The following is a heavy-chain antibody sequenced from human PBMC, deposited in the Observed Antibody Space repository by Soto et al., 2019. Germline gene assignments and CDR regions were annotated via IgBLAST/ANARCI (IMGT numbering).Heavy chain of an antibody. J-gene: IGHJ6*02. CDR1: GYTFTSYD. Sequence: ASVKVSCKASGYTFTSYDINWVRQATGQGLEWMGWMNPNSGNTGYAQKFQGRVTMTRNTSISTAYMELSSLRSEDTAVYYCARSYSGYDLYYYYYGMDVWGQGTTVTVSS. CDR3: ARSYSGYDLYYYYYGMDV. D-gene: IGHD5-12*01. CDR2: MNPNSGNT. V-gene: IGHV1-8*01.